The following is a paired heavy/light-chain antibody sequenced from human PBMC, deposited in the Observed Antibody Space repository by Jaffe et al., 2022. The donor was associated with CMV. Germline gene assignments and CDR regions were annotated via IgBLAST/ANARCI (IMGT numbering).Light chain of an antibody. Sequence: EIVVTQSPATLSVSLGERATLSCRASQTMGNYLAWYQQKPGQAPRLLIYGASTRATGIPARFSGSRSGTAFTLTISSLQSEDSAIYYCQQYNNWPSLFTFGQGTKLQIK. CDR3: QQYNNWPSLFT. CDR2: GAS. CDR1: QTMGNY. J-gene: IGKJ2*01. V-gene: IGKV3-15*01.
Heavy chain of an antibody. J-gene: IGHJ5*01. D-gene: IGHD3-22*01. CDR3: MRDLFDFTTESYESS. CDR1: GYAFSDYY. CDR2: INPNSGGR. Sequence: QVFLEQSGAEVKKPGTSVKVSCKASGYAFSDYYIHWVRQAPGQGLEWMGWINPNSGGRNYAEHFQGRVTMTRDTSISTAYLELRGLTSDDTALYYCMRDLFDFTTESYESSWGQGTLVTVST. V-gene: IGHV1-2*02.